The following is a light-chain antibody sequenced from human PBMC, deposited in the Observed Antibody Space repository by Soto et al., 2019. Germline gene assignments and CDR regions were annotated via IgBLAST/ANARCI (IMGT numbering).Light chain of an antibody. J-gene: IGKJ1*01. V-gene: IGKV3-11*01. Sequence: DIVLTQPPVTLSSTPGERATLSCRASQTISTYLAWFQQKPGQAPRLLIYDASSRATGIPARFSGSGFGTDFTLTISSLEPEDFAVYYCQQRSNWPWTFGQGTKVDIK. CDR2: DAS. CDR3: QQRSNWPWT. CDR1: QTISTY.